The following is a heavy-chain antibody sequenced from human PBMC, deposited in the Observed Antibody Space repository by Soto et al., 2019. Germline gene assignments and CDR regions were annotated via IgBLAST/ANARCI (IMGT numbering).Heavy chain of an antibody. CDR1: GYTFTSYG. Sequence: QIQLVQDGTEVREPGASVKVSCQASGYTFTSYGIIWVRQAPGQGLELMGWISGYNNNKNYAQKYEARVTMTTDRSTRTAYMELRSLRSDDTAVYYCARVGAIAPAEGDYWGQGTLVTVSS. CDR3: ARVGAIAPAEGDY. D-gene: IGHD6-13*01. CDR2: ISGYNNNK. V-gene: IGHV1-18*01. J-gene: IGHJ4*02.